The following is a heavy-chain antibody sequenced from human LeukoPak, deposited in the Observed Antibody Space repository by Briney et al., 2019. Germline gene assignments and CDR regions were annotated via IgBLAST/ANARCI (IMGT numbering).Heavy chain of an antibody. J-gene: IGHJ6*02. CDR3: ARDLEIDYDILTGYYEPSSYYYGMDV. CDR2: ISAYIGNT. D-gene: IGHD3-9*01. Sequence: ASVKVSCKASGYTFTSYGISWGRQAPGQGLEWMGWISAYIGNTNYAQKLQGRVTMTTDTSTSTAYMELRSLRSDDTAVYYCARDLEIDYDILTGYYEPSSYYYGMDVWGQGTTVTVSS. V-gene: IGHV1-18*01. CDR1: GYTFTSYG.